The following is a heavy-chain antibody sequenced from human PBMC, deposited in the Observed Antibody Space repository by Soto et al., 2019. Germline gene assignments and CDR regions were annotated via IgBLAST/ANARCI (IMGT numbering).Heavy chain of an antibody. V-gene: IGHV1-3*01. D-gene: IGHD5-18*01. J-gene: IGHJ4*02. CDR1: GYTFTNYA. CDR2: INGDTGNT. CDR3: AREGYGYGYYYFDY. Sequence: ASVKVSCKASGYTFTNYAIHWVRQAPGQRLEWMGWINGDTGNTRYSQNFQGRVTLTRDTSASTVYMELSSLRFEDTAVYYCAREGYGYGYYYFDYWGQGALVTVSS.